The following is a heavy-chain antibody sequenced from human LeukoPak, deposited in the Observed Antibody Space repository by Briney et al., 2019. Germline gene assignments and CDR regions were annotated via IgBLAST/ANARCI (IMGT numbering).Heavy chain of an antibody. CDR3: ARTQMGYFFDY. Sequence: SETLSLTCTVSGDSISTYFWSRIRQPPGKGLEWIGYISYSGSTNYKPSLKSRVTISVDTSKNQFSLKLSSVIAADTAVYYCARTQMGYFFDYWGQGTLVTVSS. CDR1: GDSISTYF. V-gene: IGHV4-59*01. D-gene: IGHD5-24*01. J-gene: IGHJ4*02. CDR2: ISYSGST.